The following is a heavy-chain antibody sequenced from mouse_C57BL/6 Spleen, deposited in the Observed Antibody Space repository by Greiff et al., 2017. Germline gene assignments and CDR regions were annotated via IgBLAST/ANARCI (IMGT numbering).Heavy chain of an antibody. CDR3: ARRAVAPSYYAMDY. Sequence: QVHVKQPGAELVRPGSSVKLSCKASGYTFTSYWMHWVKQRPIQGLEWIGNIDPSDSETHYNQKFKDKATLTVDKSSSTAYMQLSSLTSEDSAVYYCARRAVAPSYYAMDYWGQGTSVTVSS. J-gene: IGHJ4*01. CDR1: GYTFTSYW. CDR2: IDPSDSET. V-gene: IGHV1-52*01. D-gene: IGHD1-1*01.